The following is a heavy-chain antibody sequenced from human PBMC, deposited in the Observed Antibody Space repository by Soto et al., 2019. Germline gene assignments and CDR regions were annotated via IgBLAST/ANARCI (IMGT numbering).Heavy chain of an antibody. D-gene: IGHD3-3*01. V-gene: IGHV1-18*01. J-gene: IGHJ6*03. Sequence: QVQLVQSGADVKKPGASVKVSCKASGYTFTSYGISWVRQAPGQGLEWMGWISAYNGNTNYAQKLQGRVTMTTDTSTSTAYMELRSLRSDDTAVYYCARGLHLDFGVVIREEYYYYMDVWGKGTTITVSS. CDR1: GYTFTSYG. CDR3: ARGLHLDFGVVIREEYYYYMDV. CDR2: ISAYNGNT.